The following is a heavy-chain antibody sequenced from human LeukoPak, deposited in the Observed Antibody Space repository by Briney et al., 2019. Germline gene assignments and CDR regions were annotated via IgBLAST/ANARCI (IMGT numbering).Heavy chain of an antibody. CDR1: GYTFTSYY. Sequence: ASVKDSCKASGYTFTSYYMHWVRQAPGQGLEWMGIINPSGGSTSYAQKFQGRVTMTRDMSTSTVYMELSSLRSEDTAVYYCASQYYYDSSGYYNLDYWGQGTLVTVSS. V-gene: IGHV1-46*01. CDR2: INPSGGST. J-gene: IGHJ4*02. CDR3: ASQYYYDSSGYYNLDY. D-gene: IGHD3-22*01.